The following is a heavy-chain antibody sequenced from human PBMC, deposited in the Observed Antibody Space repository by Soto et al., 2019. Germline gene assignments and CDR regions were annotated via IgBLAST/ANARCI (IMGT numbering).Heavy chain of an antibody. CDR3: ARGEYLFTIFGVVTIISPTSVD. Sequence: PYESLSLTCAVNGGTFSGYYWSWILQPPGKRLEWIGESKLSGSSNYNPCLMSRVTISVDTSKNQISLKLSSVTAADTAVYYCARGEYLFTIFGVVTIISPTSVDWSQITLITVSS. D-gene: IGHD3-3*01. J-gene: IGHJ4*02. CDR2: SKLSGSS. CDR1: GGTFSGYY. V-gene: IGHV4-34*01.